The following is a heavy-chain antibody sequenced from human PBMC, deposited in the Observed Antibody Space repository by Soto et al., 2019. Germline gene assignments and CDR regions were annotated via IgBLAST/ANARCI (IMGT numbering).Heavy chain of an antibody. CDR2: INPNNDGT. CDR3: ARDLGGSRDS. V-gene: IGHV1-2*02. Sequence: ASVKVSCKASGNTFTGYYIHWVRQSPGQGLEWMGWINPNNDGTTYGEKFQGRVTMTRDTSTSTAYMELSRLRSDDTAVYYCARDLGGSRDSWGQGTLVTVSS. CDR1: GNTFTGYY. D-gene: IGHD1-26*01. J-gene: IGHJ4*02.